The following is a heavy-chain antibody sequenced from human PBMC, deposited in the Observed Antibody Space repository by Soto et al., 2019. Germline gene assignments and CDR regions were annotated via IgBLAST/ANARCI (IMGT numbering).Heavy chain of an antibody. V-gene: IGHV3-74*01. CDR1: GFTFSSYW. J-gene: IGHJ4*02. Sequence: GGSLRLSCAASGFTFSSYWMHWVRQAPGKGLVWVSRINSDGSSTSYADSVKGRFTISRDNAKNTLYLQMNSLRAEDTAVYYCARGSSTSCYDCWGQGTLVTVSS. CDR2: INSDGSST. D-gene: IGHD2-2*01. CDR3: ARGSSTSCYDC.